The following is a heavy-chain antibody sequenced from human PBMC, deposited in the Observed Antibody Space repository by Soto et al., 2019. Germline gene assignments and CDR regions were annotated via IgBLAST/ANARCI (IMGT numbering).Heavy chain of an antibody. CDR1: GGSINTFY. Sequence: SETLSLTXTVSGGSINTFYWSWVRQPAGKGLEWIGRIFSSGSTSFNPSLESRVAMSVDTSKNHFSLNLSSVTAADMAVYYCAREGSYSAYNFAHGIQLWSFDFWGQGALVTVS. V-gene: IGHV4-4*07. CDR3: AREGSYSAYNFAHGIQLWSFDF. D-gene: IGHD5-12*01. CDR2: IFSSGST. J-gene: IGHJ4*02.